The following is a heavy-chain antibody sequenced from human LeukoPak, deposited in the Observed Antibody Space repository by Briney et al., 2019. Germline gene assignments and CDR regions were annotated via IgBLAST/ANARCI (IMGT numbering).Heavy chain of an antibody. D-gene: IGHD5-18*01. CDR1: GFTFSSYE. CDR3: ARTPRRQYSYGEYYFDY. V-gene: IGHV3-48*03. Sequence: GGSLRLSCAASGFTFSSYEMNWVCQAPGKGLEWVSYISSSGSTIYYADSVKGRFTISRDNAKNSLYLQMNSLRAEDTAVYYCARTPRRQYSYGEYYFDYWGQGTLVTVSS. J-gene: IGHJ4*02. CDR2: ISSSGSTI.